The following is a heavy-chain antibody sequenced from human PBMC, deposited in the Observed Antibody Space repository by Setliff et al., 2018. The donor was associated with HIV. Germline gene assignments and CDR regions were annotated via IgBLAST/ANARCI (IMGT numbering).Heavy chain of an antibody. V-gene: IGHV3-74*01. CDR1: GFTFGAIW. Sequence: GGSLRLSCAASGFTFGAIWMHWVRQAPGRGLIWVSRVNPGGTTTDYADSVKGRFTISGDNVKDTLYLQMNSLRAEDTAVYYCATYPGKGYWGQGTLVTVSS. J-gene: IGHJ4*02. CDR2: VNPGGTTT. CDR3: ATYPGKGY.